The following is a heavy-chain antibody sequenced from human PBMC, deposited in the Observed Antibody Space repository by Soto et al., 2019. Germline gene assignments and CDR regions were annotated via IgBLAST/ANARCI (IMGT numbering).Heavy chain of an antibody. CDR2: ISSSSDYM. D-gene: IGHD6-13*01. CDR1: GFTFTSYT. J-gene: IGHJ4*02. CDR3: ARARVYATGPLDF. Sequence: PGGSLRLSCAASGFTFTSYTMNWVRQAPGRGLEWVSSISSSSDYMYYADSMKGRVTISRDNAKNSLFLDMNSLTGEDTAVYYCARARVYATGPLDFWGRGTLVTVSS. V-gene: IGHV3-21*06.